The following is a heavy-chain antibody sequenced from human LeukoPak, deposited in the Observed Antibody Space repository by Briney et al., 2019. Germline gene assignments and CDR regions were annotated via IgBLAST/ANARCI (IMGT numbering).Heavy chain of an antibody. CDR1: GYTFTSYG. J-gene: IGHJ4*02. Sequence: ASVKVSCKASGYTFTSYGISWVRQAPGQGLEWVGWISTYSGDTDYAQKFQGRVTMTTDTSTSTVYMEVSSLRSDDTAVYYCARDLSAIVVLSRFDYWGQGTLVTVSS. CDR3: ARDLSAIVVLSRFDY. V-gene: IGHV1-18*01. D-gene: IGHD3-22*01. CDR2: ISTYSGDT.